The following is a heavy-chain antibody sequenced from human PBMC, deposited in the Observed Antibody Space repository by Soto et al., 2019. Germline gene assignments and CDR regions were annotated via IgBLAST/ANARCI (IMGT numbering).Heavy chain of an antibody. CDR3: GRAPGGTGIVDY. J-gene: IGHJ4*01. CDR1: GFTFSSYW. V-gene: IGHV3-74*01. Sequence: GSLRLSCAASGFTFSSYWMQWVRQVPGKGLVWVSRINSEGTTTTYADSVKGRFTILRDNAKNTLYLQMNSLRAEDTAVYYCGRAPGGTGIVDYWGQGTLVTVSS. CDR2: INSEGTTT. D-gene: IGHD7-27*01.